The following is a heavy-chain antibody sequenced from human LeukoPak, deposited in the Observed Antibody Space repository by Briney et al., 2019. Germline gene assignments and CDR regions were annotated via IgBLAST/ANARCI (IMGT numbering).Heavy chain of an antibody. D-gene: IGHD3-22*01. CDR3: AREDYDSSGYYYYFDY. V-gene: IGHV1-46*01. J-gene: IGHJ4*02. CDR1: GYTFTGYF. Sequence: ASVKVSCKASGYTFTGYFMHWVRQAPGQGLEWMGIINPSGGSTSYAQKFQGRVTMTRDTSTSTVYMELSSLRSEDTAVYYCAREDYDSSGYYYYFDYWGQGTLVTVSS. CDR2: INPSGGST.